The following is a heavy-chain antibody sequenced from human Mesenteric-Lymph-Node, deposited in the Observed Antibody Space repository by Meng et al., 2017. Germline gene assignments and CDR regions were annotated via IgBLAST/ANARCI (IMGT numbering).Heavy chain of an antibody. D-gene: IGHD2-8*02. CDR1: GGSISSTTW. Sequence: SETLSLTCAVSGGSISSTTWWSWVRQPPGKGLVWIGEIYHSGMTNYNPFLKTRVTISVDKSKNQFSLNLTSVTAADTAVYFCVRGLAVSVDIDWGQGTLVTVSS. CDR3: VRGLAVSVDID. V-gene: IGHV4-4*02. J-gene: IGHJ4*02. CDR2: IYHSGMT.